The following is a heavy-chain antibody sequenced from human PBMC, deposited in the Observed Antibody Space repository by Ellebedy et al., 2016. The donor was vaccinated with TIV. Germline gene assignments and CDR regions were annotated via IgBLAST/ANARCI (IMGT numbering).Heavy chain of an antibody. CDR3: ASLRGYNYGINPSGAFDI. J-gene: IGHJ3*02. V-gene: IGHV3-64*04. CDR2: ISSNGGST. CDR1: GFTFSSYG. D-gene: IGHD5-18*01. Sequence: GGSLRLSCAASGFTFSSYGMHWVRQAPGKGLEYVSAISSNGGSTYYADSVKGRFTISRDNSKNTLYLQMNSLRPEDTAVYYCASLRGYNYGINPSGAFDIWGLGTMVAVSS.